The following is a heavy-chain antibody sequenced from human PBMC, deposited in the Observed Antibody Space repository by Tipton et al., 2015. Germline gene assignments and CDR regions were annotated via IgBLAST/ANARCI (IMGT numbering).Heavy chain of an antibody. CDR2: INPNSGGT. V-gene: IGHV1-2*02. CDR3: ARDYMVAAYYGMDV. D-gene: IGHD5-12*01. J-gene: IGHJ6*02. Sequence: QLVQSGVEVKKPGASVKVSCKASEYTFTIYYMHWERQAPGQGLEWMGWINPNSGGTNYAQKFQGRVTMTRDTSISTAYMELSRLRSDGTAMYYCARDYMVAAYYGMDVWGQGTTVTVSS. CDR1: EYTFTIYY.